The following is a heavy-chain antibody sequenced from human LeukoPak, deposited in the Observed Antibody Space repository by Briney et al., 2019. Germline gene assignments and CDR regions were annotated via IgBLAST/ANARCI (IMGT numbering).Heavy chain of an antibody. D-gene: IGHD6-19*01. CDR2: ISGSGGST. V-gene: IGHV3-23*01. Sequence: GGSLRLSCAASGFIFTDYGMHWVRQAPGKGLEWVSAISGSGGSTYYADSVKGRFTISRDNSKNTLYLQMNSLRAEDTAVYYCAKVQWLVMDYWGQGTLVTVSS. CDR1: GFIFTDYG. CDR3: AKVQWLVMDY. J-gene: IGHJ4*02.